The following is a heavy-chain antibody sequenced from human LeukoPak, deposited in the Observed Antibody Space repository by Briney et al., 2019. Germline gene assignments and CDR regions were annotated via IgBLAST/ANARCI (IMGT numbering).Heavy chain of an antibody. CDR2: ISAYNGYT. D-gene: IGHD3-10*01. J-gene: IGHJ4*02. CDR3: ARGGSWFGTIDY. Sequence: ASVKVSCTASGYAFTSYGINWVRQAPGQGLEWMGWISAYNGYTNYAQKVQGRVTMTTDTSTSTAYMEVRSLRSDDTAVYYCARGGSWFGTIDYWGQGTLVTVSS. V-gene: IGHV1-18*01. CDR1: GYAFTSYG.